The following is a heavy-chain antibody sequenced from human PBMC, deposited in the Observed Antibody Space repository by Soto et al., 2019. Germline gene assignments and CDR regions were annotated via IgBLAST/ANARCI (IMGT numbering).Heavy chain of an antibody. CDR2: ISYDGSNK. D-gene: IGHD4-17*01. V-gene: IGHV3-30*18. CDR1: GFTFSSYG. Sequence: GGSLRLSCAASGFTFSSYGMHWVRQAPGKGLEWVAVISYDGSNKYYADSVKGRFTISRDNSKNTLYLQMNSLRAEDTAVYYCAKDVYGDYYYYGMDVWGQGTTVTV. J-gene: IGHJ6*02. CDR3: AKDVYGDYYYYGMDV.